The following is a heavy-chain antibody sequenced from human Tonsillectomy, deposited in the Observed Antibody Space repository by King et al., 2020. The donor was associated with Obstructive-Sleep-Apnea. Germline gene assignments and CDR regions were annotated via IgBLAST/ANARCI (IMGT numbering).Heavy chain of an antibody. CDR1: GYSISSGYY. Sequence: VQLQESGPGLVKPSETLSLTCTVSGYSISSGYYWGWIRQPPGKGLEWIGTIYHSGSTYYNPSLKSRVTISRDTSKNQISLKLSSVTAADTAVYYCARDRPSGGYSYWGQGTLVTVSS. CDR2: IYHSGST. V-gene: IGHV4-38-2*02. CDR3: ARDRPSGGYSY. D-gene: IGHD1-26*01. J-gene: IGHJ4*02.